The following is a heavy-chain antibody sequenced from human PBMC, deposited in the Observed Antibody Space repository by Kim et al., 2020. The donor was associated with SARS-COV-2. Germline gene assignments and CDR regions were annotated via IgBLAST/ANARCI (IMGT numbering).Heavy chain of an antibody. D-gene: IGHD5-18*01. CDR1: GFTFGDYA. CDR2: IRSKTYGGTT. J-gene: IGHJ4*02. Sequence: GGSLRLFCTASGFTFGDYALSWVRQAPGKGLEWVSFIRSKTYGGTTEYAASVKGRFSISRDDSKSIAYLQMNSLKTEDTAVYYCTRGYYTYGYDYWGQGT. CDR3: TRGYYTYGYDY. V-gene: IGHV3-49*04.